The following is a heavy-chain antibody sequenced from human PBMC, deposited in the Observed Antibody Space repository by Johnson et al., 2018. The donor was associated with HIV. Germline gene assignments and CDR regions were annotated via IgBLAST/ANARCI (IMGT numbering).Heavy chain of an antibody. CDR2: MSYDGSNK. CDR1: GFTFSSYA. V-gene: IGHV3-30*04. D-gene: IGHD6-13*01. Sequence: QVQLVESGGGVVQPGRSLRLSCAASGFTFSSYAMNWVRQAPGKGLEWVALMSYDGSNKFYADSLKGRFTVSRDISKNTLYLQINGLSAEDTAVYYCARDRRVAAITYAFDFWGQGTMVTVSS. CDR3: ARDRRVAAITYAFDF. J-gene: IGHJ3*01.